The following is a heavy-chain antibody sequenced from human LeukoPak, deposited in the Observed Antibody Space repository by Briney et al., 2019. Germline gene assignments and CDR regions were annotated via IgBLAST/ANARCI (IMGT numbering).Heavy chain of an antibody. V-gene: IGHV3-53*01. CDR2: IYSSGST. J-gene: IGHJ3*02. CDR3: ARGGDIVGTSRSAFDI. CDR1: GFTASNNY. D-gene: IGHD1-26*01. Sequence: GVSLRLSCAASGFTASNNYMSWVRQAPGKGLEWASLIYSSGSTDYADSVKGRFTISRDNSKNTLYLQMNSLRDEDTAVYYCARGGDIVGTSRSAFDIWGQGTMVTVSS.